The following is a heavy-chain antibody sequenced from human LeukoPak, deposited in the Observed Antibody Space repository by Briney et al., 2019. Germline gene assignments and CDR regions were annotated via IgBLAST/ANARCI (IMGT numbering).Heavy chain of an antibody. CDR1: GGSFSGYY. Sequence: SETLSLTCAVYGGSFSGYYWSWIRQPTGKGLEWIGEINHSGSTNYNPSLKSRVTISVDTSKNQFSLKLSSVTAADTAVYYCARGFWSGYYTYGWFDPWGQGTLVTASS. CDR3: ARGFWSGYYTYGWFDP. V-gene: IGHV4-34*01. J-gene: IGHJ5*02. CDR2: INHSGST. D-gene: IGHD3-3*01.